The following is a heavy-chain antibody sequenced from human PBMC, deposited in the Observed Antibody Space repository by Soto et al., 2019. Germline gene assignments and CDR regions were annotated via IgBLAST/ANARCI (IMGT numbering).Heavy chain of an antibody. V-gene: IGHV3-23*01. CDR1: GFTFSSYA. CDR2: ISGSGGST. Sequence: WGSLRLSCAASGFTFSSYAISWVRQAPGKGLEWVSAISGSGGSTYYADSVKGRFTISRDNSKNTLYLQMNSLRAEDTAVYYCAKSGYSGYDYPLNYYYYYGMDVWGQGTTVTVSS. J-gene: IGHJ6*02. CDR3: AKSGYSGYDYPLNYYYYYGMDV. D-gene: IGHD5-12*01.